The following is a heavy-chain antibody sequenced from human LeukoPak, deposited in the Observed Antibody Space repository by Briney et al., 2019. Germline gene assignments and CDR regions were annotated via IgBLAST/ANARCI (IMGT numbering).Heavy chain of an antibody. CDR1: GFTFSSYA. Sequence: GGSLRLSCAASGFTFSSYAMSWVRQAPGKGLEWVSAISGSGGSTYYADSVKGRFTISRHNSKNTLYLQMNSLRAEDTAVYYCARDSSSSSYYYYGMDVWGQGTTVTVSS. J-gene: IGHJ6*02. CDR2: ISGSGGST. CDR3: ARDSSSSSYYYYGMDV. D-gene: IGHD6-6*01. V-gene: IGHV3-23*01.